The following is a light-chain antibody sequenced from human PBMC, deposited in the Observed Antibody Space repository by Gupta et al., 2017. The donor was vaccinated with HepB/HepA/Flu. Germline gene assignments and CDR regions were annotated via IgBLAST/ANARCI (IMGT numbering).Light chain of an antibody. J-gene: IGLJ2*01. CDR2: RNT. CDR3: QSYDSSLRGVV. V-gene: IGLV1-40*01. Sequence: QSVLTQPPSVSGAPGQRVTISCPGSSSNIGAGYDVHWYQQLPGTAPKLLMYRNTNRPSGVPDRFSGAKSGTSASLAITGLQAEDEADYYCQSYDSSLRGVVFGGGTKLTVL. CDR1: SSNIGAGYD.